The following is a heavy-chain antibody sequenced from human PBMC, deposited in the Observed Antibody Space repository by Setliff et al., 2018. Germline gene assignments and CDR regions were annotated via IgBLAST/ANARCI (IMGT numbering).Heavy chain of an antibody. J-gene: IGHJ6*03. D-gene: IGHD3-16*02. V-gene: IGHV7-4-1*02. CDR3: ARASRFATIVWKGDYYMDV. Sequence: GASVKVSCKASGYSFSTYAMSWIRQAPGQGLEWLGWINTNTGNPSYAQGFTGRFVFSLDTSVSTAYLQISSLKPEDTAMYYCARASRFATIVWKGDYYMDVWGKGTMVTVSS. CDR1: GYSFSTYA. CDR2: INTNTGNP.